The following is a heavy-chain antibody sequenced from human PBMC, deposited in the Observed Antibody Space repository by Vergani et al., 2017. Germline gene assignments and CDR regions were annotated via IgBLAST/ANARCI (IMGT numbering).Heavy chain of an antibody. J-gene: IGHJ4*02. Sequence: QVQLVESGGGVVQPGGSLRLSCAASGFTFSSYGMHWVRQAPGKGLEWVAFIRYDGSNKYYADSVKGRFTISRDNSKNTLYLQMNSLRAEDTAVYYCAKVYSXDCSSTSCYAHFDYWGQGTLVTVSS. CDR2: IRYDGSNK. D-gene: IGHD2-2*01. V-gene: IGHV3-30*02. CDR1: GFTFSSYG. CDR3: AKVYSXDCSSTSCYAHFDY.